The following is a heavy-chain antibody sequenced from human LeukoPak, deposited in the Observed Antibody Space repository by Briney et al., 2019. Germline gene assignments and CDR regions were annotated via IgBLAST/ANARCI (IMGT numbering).Heavy chain of an antibody. CDR3: ARVGGTNYYYYGMDV. V-gene: IGHV4-61*01. CDR2: IYYSGST. CDR1: GVSVTSGSYY. J-gene: IGHJ6*02. Sequence: SETLSLTCTVSGVSVTSGSYYWNWIRQPPGKGLEWIGYIYYSGSTNYDPSLKSRVTISVDTSKNQFSLKLSSVTAADTAVYYCARVGGTNYYYYGMDVWGQGTTVTVSS. D-gene: IGHD1-1*01.